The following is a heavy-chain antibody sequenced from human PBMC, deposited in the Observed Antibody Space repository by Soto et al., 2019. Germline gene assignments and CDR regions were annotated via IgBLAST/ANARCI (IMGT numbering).Heavy chain of an antibody. Sequence: GGSLRLSCAASGFTFSSYGMHWVRQAPGKGLEWVAVIWYDGSNKYYADSVKGRFTISRDNSKNTLYLQMNSLRAEDTAVYYCAREAFQEPFFDYWGQGTLVTVS. CDR1: GFTFSSYG. J-gene: IGHJ4*02. D-gene: IGHD1-26*01. CDR2: IWYDGSNK. V-gene: IGHV3-33*01. CDR3: AREAFQEPFFDY.